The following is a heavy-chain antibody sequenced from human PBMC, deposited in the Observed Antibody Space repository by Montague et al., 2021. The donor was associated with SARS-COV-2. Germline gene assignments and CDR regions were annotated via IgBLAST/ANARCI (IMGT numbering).Heavy chain of an antibody. CDR3: AHLIRYYDIFTGIPFDD. Sequence: PALVKPTQTLTLTCTSSGFSLSTPNVGVAWIRQPPGKALEWLAVIYSNGDKRYSPSLQRRLTITKDTSRNQVVLSLTNVDPLDTATYYCAHLIRYYDIFTGIPFDDWGQGTQVTVSS. J-gene: IGHJ4*02. CDR2: IYSNGDK. V-gene: IGHV2-5*01. CDR1: GFSLSTPNVG. D-gene: IGHD3-9*01.